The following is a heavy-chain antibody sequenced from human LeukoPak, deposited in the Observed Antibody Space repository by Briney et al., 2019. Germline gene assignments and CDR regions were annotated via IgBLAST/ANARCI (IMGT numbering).Heavy chain of an antibody. CDR2: ISWDGGST. CDR1: GFTFDDYT. Sequence: GRSLRLSCAASGFTFDDYTMHWVRQAPGKGLEWVSLISWDGGSTYYADSVKGRFTISRDNSKNSLYLQMNSLRTEDTALYYCAKDTLGSGTYTFDYWGQGTLVTVSS. J-gene: IGHJ4*02. D-gene: IGHD1-26*01. V-gene: IGHV3-43*01. CDR3: AKDTLGSGTYTFDY.